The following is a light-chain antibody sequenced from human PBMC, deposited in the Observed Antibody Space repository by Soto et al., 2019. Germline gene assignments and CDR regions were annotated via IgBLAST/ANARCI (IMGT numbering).Light chain of an antibody. J-gene: IGKJ2*01. CDR1: XSIAYY. CDR3: QQSSNSPMYT. Sequence: DXXXTXSXSSLSASVGDRVSITCRASXSIAYYLNWFQQKPGKAPKLLIYAASSLQSGVPSRFSGSGSGTDFTLTISSLQPEDFATYYCQQSSNSPMYTFGQGTKLYVK. CDR2: AAS. V-gene: IGKV1-39*01.